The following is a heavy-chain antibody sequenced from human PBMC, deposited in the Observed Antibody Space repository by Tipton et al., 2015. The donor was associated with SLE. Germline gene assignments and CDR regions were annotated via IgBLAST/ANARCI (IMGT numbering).Heavy chain of an antibody. J-gene: IGHJ6*03. CDR3: ARGLRPIGYYYYYMDV. V-gene: IGHV4-59*01. CDR1: GGSISSYY. D-gene: IGHD4-17*01. Sequence: LRLSCTVSGGSISSYYWSWIRQPPGKGLEWIGYIYYSGSTNYNPSLKSRVTISVDTSKNQFSLKLSSVTAADTAVYYCARGLRPIGYYYYYMDVWGKGTTVTVSS. CDR2: IYYSGST.